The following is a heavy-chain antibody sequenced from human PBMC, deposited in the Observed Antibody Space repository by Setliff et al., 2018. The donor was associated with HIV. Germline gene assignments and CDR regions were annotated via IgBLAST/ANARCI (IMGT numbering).Heavy chain of an antibody. CDR2: INHSGNI. Sequence: SETLSLTCAACGESFSGHHYSWIRQSPGKGLEWIGKINHSGNINYNPSLKSRVTISVDTSKNQFSLRLSSVTAADTAVYYCARHGGREQQLALDYWGQGTLVTVSS. D-gene: IGHD6-13*01. CDR1: GESFSGHH. CDR3: ARHGGREQQLALDY. V-gene: IGHV4-34*01. J-gene: IGHJ4*02.